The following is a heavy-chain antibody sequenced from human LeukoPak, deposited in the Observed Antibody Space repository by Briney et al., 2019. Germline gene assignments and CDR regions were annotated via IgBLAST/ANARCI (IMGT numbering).Heavy chain of an antibody. D-gene: IGHD5-18*01. CDR2: ISWNSGSI. Sequence: PGESLRLSCAASGFTFDDYAMHWVRQAPGKGLEWVSGISWNSGSIGYADSVKGRFTISRDNAKNSLYLQMNSLRAEDTALYYCAKGHTGYSYGNWGQGTLVTVSS. V-gene: IGHV3-9*01. CDR3: AKGHTGYSYGN. J-gene: IGHJ4*02. CDR1: GFTFDDYA.